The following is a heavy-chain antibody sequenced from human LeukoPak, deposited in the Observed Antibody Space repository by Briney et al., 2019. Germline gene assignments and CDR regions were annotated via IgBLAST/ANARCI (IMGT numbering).Heavy chain of an antibody. J-gene: IGHJ4*02. Sequence: GGSLRLSCAASGFTFSTYWMHWVRQAPGNGLVWVSRIDGEGSVTKYTDSVNGRFTISRDNAKNTVYLQMNSLRAEDTAVYYCTTGGSYFFDYWGQGTLVTVSS. CDR1: GFTFSTYW. D-gene: IGHD1-1*01. CDR3: TTGGSYFFDY. CDR2: IDGEGSVT. V-gene: IGHV3-74*01.